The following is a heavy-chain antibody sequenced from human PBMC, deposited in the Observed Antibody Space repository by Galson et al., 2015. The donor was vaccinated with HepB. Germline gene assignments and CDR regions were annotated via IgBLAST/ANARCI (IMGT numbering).Heavy chain of an antibody. CDR2: ISYDGSNK. J-gene: IGHJ6*02. V-gene: IGHV3-30*04. D-gene: IGHD3-10*01. CDR1: GFTFSSYA. CDR3: ASPGSPTVRGVIFPGVYGMDV. Sequence: SLRLSCAASGFTFSSYAMHWVRQAPGKGLEWVAVISYDGSNKYYADSVKGRFTISRDNSKNTLYLQMNSLRAEDTAVYYCASPGSPTVRGVIFPGVYGMDVWGQGTTVTVSS.